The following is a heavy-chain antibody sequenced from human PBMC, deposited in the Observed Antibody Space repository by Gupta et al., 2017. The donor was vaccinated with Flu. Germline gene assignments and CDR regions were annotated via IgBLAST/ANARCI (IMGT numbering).Heavy chain of an antibody. Sequence: QVQLQESGPGLVKPSQTLSLTCTVSGGSISSGSYYWSWIRQPAGKGLEWIGRIYTSGSTNYNPSLKSRVTISVDTSKNQFSLKLSSVTAADTAVYYCARGNGSGSYYTIDYWGQGTLVTVSS. CDR1: GGSISSGSYY. CDR3: ARGNGSGSYYTIDY. J-gene: IGHJ4*02. D-gene: IGHD3-10*01. V-gene: IGHV4-61*02. CDR2: IYTSGST.